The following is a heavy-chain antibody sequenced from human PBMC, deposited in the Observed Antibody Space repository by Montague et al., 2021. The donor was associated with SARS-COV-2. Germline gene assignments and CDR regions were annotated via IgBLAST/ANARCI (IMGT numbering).Heavy chain of an antibody. CDR2: IYYSGGA. CDR3: ARTWNNWNDFAFDF. J-gene: IGHJ3*01. D-gene: IGHD1-1*01. V-gene: IGHV4-59*13. CDR1: GGAIFTYY. Sequence: SETLSLTCTVSGGAIFTYYWSWIRQPPGKGLEWIGYIYYSGGASYNPSLKSRATISVDRSKNQFSLDPTSVTAADAAVYDCARTWNNWNDFAFDFWGQGTMLTVSS.